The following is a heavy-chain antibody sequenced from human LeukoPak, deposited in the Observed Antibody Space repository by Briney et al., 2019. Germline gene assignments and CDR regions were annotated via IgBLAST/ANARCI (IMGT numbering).Heavy chain of an antibody. V-gene: IGHV4-59*11. Sequence: SETLSLTCTVSGGSISSHYWSWIRQPPGKGLEWIGYIYYSGSTNYNPSLKSRVTISVDTSKNQFSLKLSSVTAADTAVYYCARDRPPGDYWGQETLVTVSS. CDR1: GGSISSHY. CDR3: ARDRPPGDY. J-gene: IGHJ4*02. CDR2: IYYSGST.